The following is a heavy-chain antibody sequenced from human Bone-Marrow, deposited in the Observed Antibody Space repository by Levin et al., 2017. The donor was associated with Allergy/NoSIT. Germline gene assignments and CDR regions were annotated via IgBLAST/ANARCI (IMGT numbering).Heavy chain of an antibody. CDR1: GLTLSDYY. CDR3: ERDIPMPGSTEYFHH. J-gene: IGHJ1*01. V-gene: IGHV3-11*01. D-gene: IGHD2-21*01. CDR2: ISISSDMI. Sequence: GESLKISCAASGLTLSDYYMSWIRQAPGKGLEWISHISISSDMIHYADSVKGRFTISRDNAENSLFLQMNSLRVEDTAVYYCERDIPMPGSTEYFHHWGQGTLVTVSS.